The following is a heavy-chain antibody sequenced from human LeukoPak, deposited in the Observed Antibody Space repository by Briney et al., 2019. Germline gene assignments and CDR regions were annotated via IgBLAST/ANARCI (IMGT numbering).Heavy chain of an antibody. V-gene: IGHV3-21*01. CDR1: GFTFSSYS. CDR2: ISSSSSYI. D-gene: IGHD1-7*01. Sequence: GGSLRLSCAASGFTFSSYSMNWVRQAPGKGLEWVSSISSSSSYIYYADSVKGRFTISRDNAKNSLYLQMNSLRAKDTAVYYCARESDGELLKPRLLGMDVWGQGTTVTVSS. J-gene: IGHJ6*02. CDR3: ARESDGELLKPRLLGMDV.